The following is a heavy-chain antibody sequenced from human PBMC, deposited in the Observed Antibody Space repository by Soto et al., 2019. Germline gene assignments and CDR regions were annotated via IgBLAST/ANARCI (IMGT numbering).Heavy chain of an antibody. V-gene: IGHV2-5*02. CDR3: ARARLYCTGGSCTTWFDY. Sequence: QITLKESGPTLVKPTQTLTLTCTFSGFSLSTTGVGVGWIRQPAGKALEWLALIYWDDDKRYSPFLNSRLTINKDTSKNQVVLTMTNMDPVDTATYYCARARLYCTGGSCTTWFDYWGQGNLVTVSS. D-gene: IGHD2-15*01. CDR2: IYWDDDK. CDR1: GFSLSTTGVG. J-gene: IGHJ4*02.